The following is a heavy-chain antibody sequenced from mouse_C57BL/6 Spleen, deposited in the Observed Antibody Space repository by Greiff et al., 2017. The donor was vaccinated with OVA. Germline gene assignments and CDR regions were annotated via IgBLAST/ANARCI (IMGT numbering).Heavy chain of an antibody. CDR3: ARRDYSNYYWYFDV. J-gene: IGHJ1*03. CDR2: IHPNSGST. CDR1: GYTFTSYW. Sequence: QVQLQQPGAELVKPGASVKLSCKASGYTFTSYWMHWVKQRPGQGLEWIGMIHPNSGSTNYNEKFKSKATLTVDKSSSTAYMQLSSLTSEDSAVYYWARRDYSNYYWYFDVWGTGTTVTVSS. V-gene: IGHV1-64*01. D-gene: IGHD2-5*01.